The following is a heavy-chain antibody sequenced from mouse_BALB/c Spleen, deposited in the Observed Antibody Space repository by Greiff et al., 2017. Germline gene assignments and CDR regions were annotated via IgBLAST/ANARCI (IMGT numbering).Heavy chain of an antibody. V-gene: IGHV5-17*02. Sequence: EVNVVESGGGLVQPGGSRKLSCAASGFTFSSFGMHWVRQAPEKGLEWVAYISSGSSTIYYADTVKGRFTISRDNPKNTLFLQMTSLRSEDTAMYYCARGSGGYWGQGTTLTVSS. J-gene: IGHJ2*01. CDR3: ARGSGGY. CDR1: GFTFSSFG. D-gene: IGHD1-3*01. CDR2: ISSGSSTI.